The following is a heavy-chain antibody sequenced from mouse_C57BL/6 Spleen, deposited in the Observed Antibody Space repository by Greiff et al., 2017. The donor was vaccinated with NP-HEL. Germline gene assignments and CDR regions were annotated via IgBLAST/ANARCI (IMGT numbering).Heavy chain of an antibody. CDR3: ARRGGNYPYFDY. D-gene: IGHD2-1*01. J-gene: IGHJ2*01. Sequence: VQLQQSGAELVRPGSSVKLSCKASGYTFTSYWMHWVKQRPIQGLEWIGNIDPSDSETHYNQKFKDKATLTVDKSSSTAYMQLSSLTSEDSAVYYCARRGGNYPYFDYWGQGTTLTVSS. V-gene: IGHV1-52*01. CDR2: IDPSDSET. CDR1: GYTFTSYW.